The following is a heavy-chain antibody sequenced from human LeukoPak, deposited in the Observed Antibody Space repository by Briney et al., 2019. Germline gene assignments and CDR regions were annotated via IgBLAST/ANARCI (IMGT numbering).Heavy chain of an antibody. D-gene: IGHD5-24*01. J-gene: IGHJ3*02. CDR1: GFTVSSNY. CDR2: INWNGGST. CDR3: ASGKDGYNFHASDI. V-gene: IGHV3-20*04. Sequence: GGSLRLSCAASGFTVSSNYMSWVRQAPGKGLEWVSGINWNGGSTGYADSVKGRFTISRDNAKNSLYLQMNSLRAEDTALYYCASGKDGYNFHASDIWGQGTMVTVSS.